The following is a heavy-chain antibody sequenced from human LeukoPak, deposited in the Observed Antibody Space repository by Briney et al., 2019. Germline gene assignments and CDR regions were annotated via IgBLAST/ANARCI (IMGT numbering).Heavy chain of an antibody. CDR2: ISSSSSTI. CDR1: GFTFSSYS. J-gene: IGHJ5*02. V-gene: IGHV3-48*01. CDR3: ARDRSIVGAWFDP. D-gene: IGHD1-26*01. Sequence: GGSLRLSCAAPGFTFSSYSMNWVRQAPGKGLEWVSYISSSSSTIYYADSVKGRFTISRDNAKNSLYLQMNSLRAEDTAVYYCARDRSIVGAWFDPWGQGTLVTVSS.